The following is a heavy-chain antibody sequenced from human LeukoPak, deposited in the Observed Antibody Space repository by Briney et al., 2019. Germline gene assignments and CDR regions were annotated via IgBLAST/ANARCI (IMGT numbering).Heavy chain of an antibody. CDR3: AKDPEWEDYYDSSDPLGY. CDR2: IYTGGNT. CDR1: GFTVDSNY. Sequence: GGSLRLSCAASGFTVDSNYLSWVRQAPGKGLEWVSTIYTGGNTYYAASVKGRFTISRDFSKNTLYLQMNSLRAEDTAVYYCAKDPEWEDYYDSSDPLGYWGQGTLVTVSS. D-gene: IGHD3-22*01. J-gene: IGHJ4*02. V-gene: IGHV3-53*01.